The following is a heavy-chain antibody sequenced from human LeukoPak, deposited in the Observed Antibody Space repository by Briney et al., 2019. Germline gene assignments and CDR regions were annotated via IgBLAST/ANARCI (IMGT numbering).Heavy chain of an antibody. CDR1: GFTFDDYG. V-gene: IGHV3-20*04. CDR2: ITNWNGGST. Sequence: PGGSLRLSCEASGFTFDDYGMSWVRQAAGKGLEWVSAITNWNGGSTGYAGSVRGRFTVSRDNAKTSLNLRMCSLRAEDRSFYYCARCSLSSTDCYNDFDIWGQGTVVTDSS. D-gene: IGHD2-2*02. J-gene: IGHJ3*02. CDR3: ARCSLSSTDCYNDFDI.